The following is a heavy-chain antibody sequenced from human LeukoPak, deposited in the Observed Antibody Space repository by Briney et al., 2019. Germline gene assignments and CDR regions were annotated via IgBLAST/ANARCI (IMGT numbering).Heavy chain of an antibody. Sequence: GRSLRLSCAASGFSLEDYAMHWVRQAPGKGLEWVSGITWNSGYIGYADSVKGRFTISRDNAKNSLYLQMNSLRAEDMALYYCAILTDKGSFGIWGQGTMVTVSS. V-gene: IGHV3-9*03. J-gene: IGHJ3*02. D-gene: IGHD2-15*01. CDR1: GFSLEDYA. CDR3: AILTDKGSFGI. CDR2: ITWNSGYI.